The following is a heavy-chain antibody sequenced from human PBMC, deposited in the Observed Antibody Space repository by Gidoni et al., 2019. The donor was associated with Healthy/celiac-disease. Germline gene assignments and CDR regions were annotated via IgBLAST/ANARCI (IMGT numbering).Heavy chain of an antibody. D-gene: IGHD3-22*01. V-gene: IGHV3-15*01. J-gene: IGHJ4*02. CDR1: GFPFSNAW. CDR2: TKSKLDGGTT. CDR3: TFNPGGYHDSSGYLF. Sequence: EVQLVESGGGLVKPGESLRVPCAASGFPFSNAWMNWARQAPGEGLEWVGRTKSKLDGGTTDYAAPVTGRFTISRDDSKNTVYLQMNSLKPDDTAVYYCTFNPGGYHDSSGYLFWGQGILVTVSS.